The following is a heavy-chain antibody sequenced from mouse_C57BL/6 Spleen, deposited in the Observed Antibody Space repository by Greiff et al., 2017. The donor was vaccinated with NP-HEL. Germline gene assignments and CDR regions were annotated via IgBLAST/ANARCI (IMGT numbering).Heavy chain of an antibody. CDR2: IYPRCGNT. D-gene: IGHD1-1*01. J-gene: IGHJ2*01. CDR3: AIGGYYDEPDDY. V-gene: IGHV1-81*01. Sequence: VQLQQSGAELSRPGASVKLSCKASGYTFTSYGIRWVQQRTGQGLEWIGEIYPRCGNTYYNEKFKGKATLTADKSSSPAYMELRSLESEDSAVYICAIGGYYDEPDDYWGQGTTLTVSS. CDR1: GYTFTSYG.